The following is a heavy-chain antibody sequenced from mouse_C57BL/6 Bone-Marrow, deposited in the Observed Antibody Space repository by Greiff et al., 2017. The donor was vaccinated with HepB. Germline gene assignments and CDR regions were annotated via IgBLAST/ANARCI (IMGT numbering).Heavy chain of an antibody. CDR2: ISSGGSYT. Sequence: EVNVVESGGDLVKPGGSLKLSCAASGFTFSSYGMSWVRQTPDKRLEWVATISSGGSYTYYPDSVKGRFTISRDNAKNTLYLQMSSLQSEDTAMYYCARRGYYGSSAWFAYWGQGTLVTVSA. CDR3: ARRGYYGSSAWFAY. CDR1: GFTFSSYG. D-gene: IGHD1-1*01. V-gene: IGHV5-6*01. J-gene: IGHJ3*01.